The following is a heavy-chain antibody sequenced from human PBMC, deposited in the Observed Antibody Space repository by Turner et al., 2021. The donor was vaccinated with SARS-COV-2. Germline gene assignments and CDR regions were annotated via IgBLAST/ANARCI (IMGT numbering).Heavy chain of an antibody. J-gene: IGHJ4*02. D-gene: IGHD2-8*01. CDR3: VRLRLGVSLNYFDY. V-gene: IGHV4-59*08. CDR1: GAAITGYY. Sequence: QVQLQQWGAGLLKPSETLSPTCIVSGAAITGYYWSWIRQPPGRGLEWMGYTTDSGYTHSNPSLRSRVAISIDTSRNQFSLRVNSVTAADTAMYFCVRLRLGVSLNYFDYWGQGSLVAVSS. CDR2: TTDSGYT.